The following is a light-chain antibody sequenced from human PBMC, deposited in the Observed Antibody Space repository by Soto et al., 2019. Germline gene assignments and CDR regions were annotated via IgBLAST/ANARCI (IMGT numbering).Light chain of an antibody. J-gene: IGKJ1*01. Sequence: DSQRTQSPSTLSASVGATVTVTCRAGRSVIGWLAWYQQKPGEAPKLLIYDASALPRGVPSRFSGSGAGRKVTLTIASLQPDDFATYYCQQYETFSGTFGPGTNVDI. V-gene: IGKV1-5*01. CDR2: DAS. CDR3: QQYETFSGT. CDR1: RSVIGW.